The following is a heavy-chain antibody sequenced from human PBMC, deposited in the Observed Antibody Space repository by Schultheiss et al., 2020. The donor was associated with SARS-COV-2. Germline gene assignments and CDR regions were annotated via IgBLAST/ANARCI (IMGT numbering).Heavy chain of an antibody. Sequence: ASVKVSCKASGYTLTGYYMHWVRQAPGQGLEWMGWINPNSGGTNYAQKFQGRVTMTRDTSISTAYMELSRLRSDDTAVYYCARDSEFRHFWSTWGQGTLVTVSS. J-gene: IGHJ5*02. CDR3: ARDSEFRHFWST. D-gene: IGHD3-3*02. CDR2: INPNSGGT. V-gene: IGHV1-2*02. CDR1: GYTLTGYY.